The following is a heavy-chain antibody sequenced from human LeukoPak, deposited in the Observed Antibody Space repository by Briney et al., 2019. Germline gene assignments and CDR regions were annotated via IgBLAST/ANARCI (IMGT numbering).Heavy chain of an antibody. CDR3: ARLYYDFWSGYPYYFDY. J-gene: IGHJ4*02. V-gene: IGHV4-39*01. Sequence: SETLSLTCTVSGGSISSSSYYWGWIRQPPGKGLEWIGSIYYSGSTYYNPSLKSRVTISVDTSKNQFSLKLSSLTAADTAVYYCARLYYDFWSGYPYYFDYWGQGTLVTVSS. CDR1: GGSISSSSYY. CDR2: IYYSGST. D-gene: IGHD3-3*01.